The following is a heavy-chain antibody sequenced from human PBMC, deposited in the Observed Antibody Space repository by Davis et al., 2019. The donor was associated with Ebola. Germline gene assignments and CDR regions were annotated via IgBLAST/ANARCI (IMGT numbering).Heavy chain of an antibody. J-gene: IGHJ4*02. D-gene: IGHD6-13*01. CDR1: GYTFTGYY. CDR3: ARDPIAAAATGDY. Sequence: ASVKVSCKASGYTFTGYYMHWVRQAPGQGLEWMGWINPNSGGTNYAQKFQGRVTMTRDTSTSTVYMELSSLRSEDTAVYYCARDPIAAAATGDYWGQGTLVTVSS. CDR2: INPNSGGT. V-gene: IGHV1-2*02.